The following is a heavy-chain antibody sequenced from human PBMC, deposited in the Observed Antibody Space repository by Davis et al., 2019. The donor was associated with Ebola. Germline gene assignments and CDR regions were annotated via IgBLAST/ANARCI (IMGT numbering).Heavy chain of an antibody. V-gene: IGHV3-23*05. CDR3: AEGGTNNFLGAN. J-gene: IGHJ4*02. CDR1: GFTSSCCA. D-gene: IGHD2-8*01. Sequence: PGGSLRLSCTASGFTSSCCAMNWVRQAPGKGLEWVSGIGSSSNGRHYADSVKGRFSISRDNSKNTPYLQMDSLRAEDTAVFYCAEGGTNNFLGANWGQGTLVTVSS. CDR2: IGSSSNGR.